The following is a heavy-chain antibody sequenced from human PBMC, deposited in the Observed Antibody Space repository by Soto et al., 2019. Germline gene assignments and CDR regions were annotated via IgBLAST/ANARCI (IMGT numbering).Heavy chain of an antibody. CDR3: ACDYLPCGDYTLDV. D-gene: IGHD4-17*01. Sequence: GASVKVSCKASGGTFSSYTISWVRQAPGQGLEWMGRIIPILGIANYAQKFQGRVTITADKSTSTAYMELSSLRSEDTAVYYFACDYLPCGDYTLDVWGKGTTVTVSS. V-gene: IGHV1-69*02. CDR2: IIPILGIA. CDR1: GGTFSSYT. J-gene: IGHJ6*04.